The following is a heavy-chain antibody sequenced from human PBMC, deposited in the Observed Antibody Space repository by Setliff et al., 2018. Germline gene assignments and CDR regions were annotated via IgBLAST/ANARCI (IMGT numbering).Heavy chain of an antibody. CDR3: ARGGPTLTISRVLVVSSFDP. Sequence: LSLTCTVSGDSISSGYYYWTWIRQSAGKGLEWIGHFYTSGNTNYNPSLKSRVTISVDTSKNQFSLKLGSVTAADTATYYCARGGPTLTISRVLVVSSFDPWGQGSRVTVSS. D-gene: IGHD3-3*01. CDR2: FYTSGNT. J-gene: IGHJ5*02. V-gene: IGHV4-61*09. CDR1: GDSISSGYYY.